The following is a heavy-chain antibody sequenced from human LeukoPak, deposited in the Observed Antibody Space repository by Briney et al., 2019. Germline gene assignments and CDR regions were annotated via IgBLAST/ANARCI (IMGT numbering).Heavy chain of an antibody. J-gene: IGHJ5*02. CDR2: IYPGDSDT. Sequence: GESLKISCKGSGYSFTSYWIGWVRQMPGKGLEWMGIIYPGDSDTRYSPSFQGQVTISADKSISTAYLQRSSLKASDTAMYYCARGQSDFWSGYSNWFDPWGQGTLVTVSS. CDR1: GYSFTSYW. D-gene: IGHD3-3*01. CDR3: ARGQSDFWSGYSNWFDP. V-gene: IGHV5-51*01.